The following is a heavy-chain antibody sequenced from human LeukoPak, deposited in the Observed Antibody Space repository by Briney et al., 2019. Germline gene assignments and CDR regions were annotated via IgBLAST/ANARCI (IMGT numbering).Heavy chain of an antibody. D-gene: IGHD3-22*01. CDR3: ASPDYYDSSGYSPGVGY. CDR1: GYSFTSYW. CDR2: IYPGDPDT. J-gene: IGHJ4*02. V-gene: IGHV5-51*01. Sequence: GESLKISCKGSGYSFTSYWIGWVRQTPGKGLEWMGIIYPGDPDTRYSPSFQGQVTISADKSISTAYLQWSSLKASDTAMYYCASPDYYDSSGYSPGVGYWGQGTLVTVSS.